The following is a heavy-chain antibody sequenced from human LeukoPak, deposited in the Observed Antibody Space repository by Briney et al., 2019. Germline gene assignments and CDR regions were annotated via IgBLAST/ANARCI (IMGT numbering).Heavy chain of an antibody. J-gene: IGHJ4*02. V-gene: IGHV1-18*01. CDR3: ARGLNSGSYWEFDY. Sequence: ASVKVSCKASGYTFTSYAMNWVRQAPGQGLEWMGWISAYNGNTNYAQKLQGRVTMTTDTSTSTAYMELRSLRSDDTAVYYCARGLNSGSYWEFDYWGQGTLVTVSS. CDR2: ISAYNGNT. D-gene: IGHD1-26*01. CDR1: GYTFTSYA.